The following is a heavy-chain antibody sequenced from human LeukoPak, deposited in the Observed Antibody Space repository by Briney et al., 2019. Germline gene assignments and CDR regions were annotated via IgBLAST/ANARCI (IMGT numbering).Heavy chain of an antibody. V-gene: IGHV3-13*01. CDR1: GFTLSHYD. J-gene: IGHJ4*02. Sequence: GGSLRLSCAASGFTLSHYDMHWVRQAAGKGLEWGSGIGTAGDTYYPGSVKGRFTISRENAKNSLYLHMNSLSAGDTAVYYCASSPAYSSSWYAIDNWGQGTLVTVSS. CDR3: ASSPAYSSSWYAIDN. CDR2: IGTAGDT. D-gene: IGHD6-13*01.